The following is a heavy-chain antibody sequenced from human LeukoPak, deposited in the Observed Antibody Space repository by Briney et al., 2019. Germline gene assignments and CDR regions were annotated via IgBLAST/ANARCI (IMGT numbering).Heavy chain of an antibody. CDR1: GYSFTSYW. D-gene: IGHD5-18*01. J-gene: IGHJ4*02. V-gene: IGHV5-51*01. CDR2: IYPGASDT. CDR3: ARLFGRYSDGDNALNSDY. Sequence: GESLKISSNGSGYSFTSYWIGWARQMPGKGLKWMGIIYPGASDTRYRPSFQGQVTISADKSISTAYLQWSSLKASDTAMYYCARLFGRYSDGDNALNSDYWGQGTLVTVSS.